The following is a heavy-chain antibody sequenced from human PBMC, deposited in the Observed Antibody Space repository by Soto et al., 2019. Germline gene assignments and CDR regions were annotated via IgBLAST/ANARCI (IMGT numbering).Heavy chain of an antibody. CDR3: ARHSSTWSFDY. CDR1: GFTFSDYY. V-gene: IGHV3-11*01. J-gene: IGHJ4*02. D-gene: IGHD2-2*01. CDR2: ISNSGSSI. Sequence: QVQLVESGGGLVEPGGSLRLSCAASGFTFSDYYMSWIRQAPGRGLEWLSYISNSGSSIYYADSVKGRFTISRDNAKNSLYLQMNILRVTDTVVYYCARHSSTWSFDYWGQGTLVTVSS.